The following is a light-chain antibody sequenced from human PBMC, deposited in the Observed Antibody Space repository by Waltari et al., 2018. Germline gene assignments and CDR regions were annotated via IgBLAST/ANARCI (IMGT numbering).Light chain of an antibody. CDR2: AKA. J-gene: IGLJ3*02. CDR3: KSRDRNSQWV. V-gene: IGLV3-19*01. CDR1: TFRNYY. Sequence: SSELTQDPAVSVALGQPVRITCQGDTFRNYYPSWYQKKPGRAPVLVTYAKASRASGIPSRFSASVSGNTASLTITGAQAEDEADYYCKSRDRNSQWVFGGGTKLTVL.